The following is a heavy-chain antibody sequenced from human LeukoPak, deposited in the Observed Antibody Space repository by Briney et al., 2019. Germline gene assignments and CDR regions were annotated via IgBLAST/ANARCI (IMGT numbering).Heavy chain of an antibody. CDR2: ISPNSGGT. V-gene: IGHV1-2*02. Sequence: ASVKVSCKASGYTFTGYYMHWVRQAPGQGLEWMGWISPNSGGTNYAQKFQGRVTMTRDTSISTAYMELSRLRSDDTAVYYCARLQVVRGVMPYDAFDIWGQATMVADSS. CDR3: ARLQVVRGVMPYDAFDI. D-gene: IGHD3-10*01. J-gene: IGHJ3*02. CDR1: GYTFTGYY.